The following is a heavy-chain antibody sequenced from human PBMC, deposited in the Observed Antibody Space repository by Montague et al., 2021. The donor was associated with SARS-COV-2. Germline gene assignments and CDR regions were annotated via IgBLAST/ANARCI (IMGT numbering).Heavy chain of an antibody. J-gene: IGHJ4*02. D-gene: IGHD5-24*01. CDR1: GFSFSDYA. Sequence: RLSWSASGFSFSDYAMHWVRQAPGLALEWVAVIWYDGSNSYYADSVKGRFTISRDNSKNAVYLQMNSLTADDTAIYYCAREKKEVQMDYWGLGTLVTVSS. CDR3: AREKKEVQMDY. V-gene: IGHV3-33*01. CDR2: IWYDGSNS.